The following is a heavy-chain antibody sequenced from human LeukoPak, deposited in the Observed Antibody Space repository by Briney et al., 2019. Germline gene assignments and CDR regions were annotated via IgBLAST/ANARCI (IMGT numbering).Heavy chain of an antibody. D-gene: IGHD6-19*01. CDR3: ARVHSSGQLETFDY. CDR1: GFTFSSYS. Sequence: GGSLRLSCATSGFTFSSYSMNWVRQAPGRGLEWVSSVTTSSSYIYYADSVKGRFTSSRDNAKNSLYLQMNSLRAEDTSVYYCARVHSSGQLETFDYWGQGTLVTVSS. J-gene: IGHJ4*02. V-gene: IGHV3-21*01. CDR2: VTTSSSYI.